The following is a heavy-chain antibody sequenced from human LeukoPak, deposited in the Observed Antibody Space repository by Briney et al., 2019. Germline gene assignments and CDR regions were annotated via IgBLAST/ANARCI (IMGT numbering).Heavy chain of an antibody. CDR2: IYSSGTT. V-gene: IGHV4-59*02. CDR1: GGSVHRSF. D-gene: IGHD3/OR15-3a*01. CDR3: GRRPAVDGPIDN. J-gene: IGHJ4*02. Sequence: PSETLSLTCVVSGGSVHRSFWTWVRQPPGKRLEWIGRIYSSGTTDYSPSLKSRLTIAIDTSKNQFSLRLASVTAADTAVYYCGRRPAVDGPIDNWGQGILVAVSS.